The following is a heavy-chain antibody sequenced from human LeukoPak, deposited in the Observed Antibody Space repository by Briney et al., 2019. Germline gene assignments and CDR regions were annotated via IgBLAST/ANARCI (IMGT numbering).Heavy chain of an antibody. CDR2: IYYSGST. CDR1: GGSISSSSYY. Sequence: SETLSLTCTVSGGSISSSSYYWGWIRQPPGTGLEWIGSIYYSGSTYYNPSLKSRVTISVDTSKNQFSLKLSSVTAADTTVYYCARHRDYSNPDDCWGQGTLVTVSS. D-gene: IGHD4-11*01. J-gene: IGHJ4*02. CDR3: ARHRDYSNPDDC. V-gene: IGHV4-39*01.